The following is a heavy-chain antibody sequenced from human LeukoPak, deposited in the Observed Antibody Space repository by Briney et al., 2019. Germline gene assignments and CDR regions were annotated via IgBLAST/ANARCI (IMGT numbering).Heavy chain of an antibody. CDR1: GGSISSSSYY. CDR3: ARVRYYDSSGYYSGYFDL. J-gene: IGHJ2*01. D-gene: IGHD3-22*01. CDR2: IYYSGST. Sequence: SETLSLTRTVSGGSISSSSYYWGWIRQPPGKGLEWIGSIYYSGSTYYNPSLKSRVTISVDTSKNQFSLKLSSVTAADTAVYYCARVRYYDSSGYYSGYFDLWGRGTLVTVSS. V-gene: IGHV4-39*07.